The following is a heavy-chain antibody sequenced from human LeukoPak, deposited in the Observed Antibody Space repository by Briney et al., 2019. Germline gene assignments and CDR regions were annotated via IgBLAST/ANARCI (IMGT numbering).Heavy chain of an antibody. Sequence: ASVKVSCKASGYTFTSYDISWVRQAPGQGLEWMGRIIPILGIANYAQKFQGRVTITADKSTSTAYMELSSLRSEDTAVYYCARDQMATIARPPDPFDYWGQGTLVTVSS. CDR1: GYTFTSYD. V-gene: IGHV1-69*04. CDR3: ARDQMATIARPPDPFDY. J-gene: IGHJ4*02. CDR2: IIPILGIA. D-gene: IGHD5-24*01.